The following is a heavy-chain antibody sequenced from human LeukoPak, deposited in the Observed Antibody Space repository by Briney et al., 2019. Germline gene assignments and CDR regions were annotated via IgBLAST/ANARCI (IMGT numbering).Heavy chain of an antibody. CDR1: GGTFSSNA. Sequence: ASVKVPCKASGGTFSSNAISWVRQAPGQGLEWMGGIMPIFGTANYAQKFQGRVTITAVESLSTAYMELSSLRSEDTADYYCARGWLAETTVVTPYNYWGQGTLVTVPS. J-gene: IGHJ4*02. CDR2: IMPIFGTA. D-gene: IGHD4-23*01. CDR3: ARGWLAETTVVTPYNY. V-gene: IGHV1-69*13.